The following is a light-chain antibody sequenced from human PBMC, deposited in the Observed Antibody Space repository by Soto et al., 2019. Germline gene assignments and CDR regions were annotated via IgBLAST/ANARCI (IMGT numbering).Light chain of an antibody. CDR3: QQYNSYSRS. CDR2: KAS. V-gene: IGKV1-5*03. J-gene: IGKJ1*01. CDR1: QSISCW. Sequence: DIQMTQSPSTLSASVGDRVTITCRASQSISCWLAWYQQKPGKAPKLLIYKASSLESGVPSRFSGSGSGTEFTLTISSLQPDDLATYYCQQYNSYSRSFGQGTKVEIK.